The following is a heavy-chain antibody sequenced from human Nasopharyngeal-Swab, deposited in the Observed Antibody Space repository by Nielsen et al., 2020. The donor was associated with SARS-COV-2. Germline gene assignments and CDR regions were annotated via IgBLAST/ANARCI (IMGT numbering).Heavy chain of an antibody. CDR1: GGSFSGYY. D-gene: IGHD6-19*01. J-gene: IGHJ4*02. CDR2: IYTSGNT. CDR3: ARGPDNSGFYAFPF. V-gene: IGHV4-59*10. Sequence: SETLSLTCAVYGGSFSGYYWSWIRQPAGKGLEWIGRIYTSGNTNYNPSLKSRVTMSVDTSKNQFSLKLTSVTAADTAVYYCARGPDNSGFYAFPFWGQGILVTVSS.